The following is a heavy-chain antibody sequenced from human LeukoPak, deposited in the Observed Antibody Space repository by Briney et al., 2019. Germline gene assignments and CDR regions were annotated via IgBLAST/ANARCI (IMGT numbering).Heavy chain of an antibody. D-gene: IGHD6-6*01. V-gene: IGHV4-39*07. CDR3: ARVGSSMMGLHADWFDP. CDR1: GDSISSRTYY. Sequence: SETLSLTCTASGDSISSRTYYWGWIRQPPGKGLEWIGSIYYGGNTYYSPSLKSRVTISVDTSKNQFSLKLSSVTAADTAVYYCARVGSSMMGLHADWFDPWGQGTLVTVSS. J-gene: IGHJ5*02. CDR2: IYYGGNT.